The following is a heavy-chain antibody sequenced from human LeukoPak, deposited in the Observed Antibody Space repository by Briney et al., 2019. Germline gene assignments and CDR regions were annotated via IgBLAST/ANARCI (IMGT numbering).Heavy chain of an antibody. V-gene: IGHV1-58*01. CDR1: XXTFTXSA. Sequence: VXXSXKASXXTFTXSAXQWVRQARGQRXEWIGWIVVGSGNTNYAQKFQERVTITRDMSTSTAYMELSSLRSEDTAVYYCAAGPDGLKYWGQGTLVTVSS. D-gene: IGHD1-14*01. J-gene: IGHJ4*02. CDR3: AAGPDGLKY. CDR2: IVVGSGNT.